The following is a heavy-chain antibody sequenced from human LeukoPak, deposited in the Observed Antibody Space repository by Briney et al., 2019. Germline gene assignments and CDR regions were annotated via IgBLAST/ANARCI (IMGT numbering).Heavy chain of an antibody. CDR1: GFTFSSYG. CDR2: IDTTSAFI. J-gene: IGHJ3*01. V-gene: IGHV3-21*04. CDR3: VRDLHWGGFDV. D-gene: IGHD7-27*01. Sequence: PGGSLRLSCAASGFTFSSYGMHWVRQAPGKGLEWVSSIDTTSAFIFYGDSMKGRVTISRDNAKSTVSLQMSSLRAEDTALYYCVRDLHWGGFDVWGQGTMVTVSS.